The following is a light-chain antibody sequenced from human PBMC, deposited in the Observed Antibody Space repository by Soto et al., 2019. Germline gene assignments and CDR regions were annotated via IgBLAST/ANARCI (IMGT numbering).Light chain of an antibody. V-gene: IGKV1-5*01. CDR1: QSVSIW. CDR2: DAA. J-gene: IGKJ2*01. Sequence: TQSPATLSLSPGERATLSCRASQSVSIWLAWYQQKPGKAPRLLIYDAASLKTGVPSRFSGSGSGTNFTLTISSLQPDDFATYYCQYDSSFGQGTKVDIK. CDR3: QYDSS.